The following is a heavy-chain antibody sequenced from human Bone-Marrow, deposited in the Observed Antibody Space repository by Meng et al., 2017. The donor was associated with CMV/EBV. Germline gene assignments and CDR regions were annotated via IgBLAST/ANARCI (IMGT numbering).Heavy chain of an antibody. CDR2: MNPNSGNT. J-gene: IGHJ6*02. D-gene: IGHD2-2*02. V-gene: IGHV1-8*01. CDR3: ARPGKGYCSSTSCYTYGYYYYYGMDV. Sequence: ASVKVSCKASGYTFTTYDINWVRQATGQGLEWMGWMNPNSGNTGYAQKFQGRVTLTRVTSISTAYMELSSLTSDDTAVYYCARPGKGYCSSTSCYTYGYYYYYGMDVWGQGTTVTVSS. CDR1: GYTFTTYD.